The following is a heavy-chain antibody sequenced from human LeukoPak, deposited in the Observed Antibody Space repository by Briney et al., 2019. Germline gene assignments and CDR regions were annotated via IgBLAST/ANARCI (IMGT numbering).Heavy chain of an antibody. CDR2: INNDGSRI. V-gene: IGHV3-74*01. Sequence: GGSLRLSCAASGLTFSNYWMHWVRHAPGKGLEWVSRINNDGSRITYADSVKGRFTISRDNAKNTLYLQMNRLRVEDTAVYYCASSPVITRDWGQGTLVTVSS. J-gene: IGHJ4*02. D-gene: IGHD3-22*01. CDR3: ASSPVITRD. CDR1: GLTFSNYW.